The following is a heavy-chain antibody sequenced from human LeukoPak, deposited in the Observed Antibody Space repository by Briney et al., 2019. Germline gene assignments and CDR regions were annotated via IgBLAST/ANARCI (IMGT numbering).Heavy chain of an antibody. J-gene: IGHJ4*02. CDR1: GFTFSDYY. Sequence: GGSLRLSCATSGFTFSDYYMSWVRQAPGKGLEWLSYISTSSSTIYYADSVKGRFTISRDNAKKSLYLEMNTLRAEDTAVYYCARRIDYFDYWGQGTPVTASS. D-gene: IGHD1-26*01. CDR3: ARRIDYFDY. V-gene: IGHV3-11*04. CDR2: ISTSSSTI.